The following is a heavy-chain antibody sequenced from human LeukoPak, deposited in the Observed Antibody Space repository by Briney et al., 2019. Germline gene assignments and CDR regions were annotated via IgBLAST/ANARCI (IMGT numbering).Heavy chain of an antibody. J-gene: IGHJ6*03. CDR1: GFTFSSYW. CDR2: INSDGSST. D-gene: IGHD3-22*01. CDR3: ARAFFYHDSSGYPGGYYMDV. V-gene: IGHV3-74*01. Sequence: PGGSLRLSCAASGFTFSSYWMHWVRQAPGKGLVWVSRINSDGSSTSYADSVKGRFTISRDNAKNTLYLQVNSLRAEDTAVYYCARAFFYHDSSGYPGGYYMDVWGKGTTVTVSS.